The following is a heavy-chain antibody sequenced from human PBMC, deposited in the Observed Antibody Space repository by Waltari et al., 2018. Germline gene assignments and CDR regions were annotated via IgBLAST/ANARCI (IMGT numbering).Heavy chain of an antibody. CDR2: IYHSGST. Sequence: QVQLQESGPGLVKPSETLSLTCAVSGYSISSGSYWGWIRQPPGKGPEWIGSIYHSGSTYYNPSLKSRVTISVDTSKNQFSLKLSSVTAADTAVYYCARHSSSIAARPLDYWGQGTLVTVSS. CDR3: ARHSSSIAARPLDY. V-gene: IGHV4-38-2*01. J-gene: IGHJ4*02. CDR1: GYSISSGSY. D-gene: IGHD6-6*01.